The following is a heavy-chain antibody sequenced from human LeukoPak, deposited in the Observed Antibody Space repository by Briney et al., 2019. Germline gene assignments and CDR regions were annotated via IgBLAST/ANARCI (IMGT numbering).Heavy chain of an antibody. CDR1: GGSISSSSYY. Sequence: SETLSLTCTVSGGSISSSSYYWGWIRQPPGKGLEWIRSIYYSGSTYYNPSLKSRVTISVDTSKNQFSLRLSSMTAADTAVFYCARTFSDVTGYYDVFEIWGQGTMAIVSS. V-gene: IGHV4-39*01. D-gene: IGHD3-9*01. J-gene: IGHJ3*02. CDR3: ARTFSDVTGYYDVFEI. CDR2: IYYSGST.